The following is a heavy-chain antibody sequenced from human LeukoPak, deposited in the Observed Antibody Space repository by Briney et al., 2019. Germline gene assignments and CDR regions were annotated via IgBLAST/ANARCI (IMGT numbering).Heavy chain of an antibody. Sequence: GGSLRLSCAASGFTFSSYSMNWVRQAPGKGLEWVSSISSSNSNSDIYYADSVKGRFTISRDNAKNSLYLQMNSLRAEDTAVYYCARDQFYGRMGFDYWGQGTLVTVSS. CDR2: ISSSNSNSDI. D-gene: IGHD4-17*01. CDR1: GFTFSSYS. CDR3: ARDQFYGRMGFDY. V-gene: IGHV3-21*01. J-gene: IGHJ4*02.